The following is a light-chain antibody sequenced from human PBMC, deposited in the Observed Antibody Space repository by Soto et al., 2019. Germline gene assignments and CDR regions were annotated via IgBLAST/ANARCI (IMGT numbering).Light chain of an antibody. CDR3: QHYNSYSEA. J-gene: IGKJ1*01. CDR2: KAS. V-gene: IGKV1-5*03. CDR1: QSISSW. Sequence: DIKMTQPPSSLSAYVGDRVTITCRASQSISSWLAWYQQKPGKAPKLLIYKASTLKSGVPSRFSGSGSGTEFTLTISSLQPDDFATYYCQHYNSYSEAFGQGGKADI.